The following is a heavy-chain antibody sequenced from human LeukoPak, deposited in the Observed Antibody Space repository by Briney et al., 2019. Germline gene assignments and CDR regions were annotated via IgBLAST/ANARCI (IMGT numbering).Heavy chain of an antibody. J-gene: IGHJ4*02. CDR2: IKQDGSEK. CDR3: ARDWGDNYFDY. D-gene: IGHD3-10*01. V-gene: IGHV3-7*01. Sequence: PGGSLRLSCAASGFTFSSFWMSWVRQAPGKGLEWVANIKQDGSEKYYVDSVKGRFTISRDNAKNSLYLQMNSLRAEDTAVYYCARDWGDNYFDYWGQGTLVTVSS. CDR1: GFTFSSFW.